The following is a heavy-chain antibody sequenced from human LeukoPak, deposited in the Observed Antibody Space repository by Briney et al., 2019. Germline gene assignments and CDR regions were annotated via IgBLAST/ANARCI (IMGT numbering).Heavy chain of an antibody. J-gene: IGHJ4*02. CDR3: AVRLRYDSKSFTFDY. CDR1: GGSISSGDYY. CDR2: IYYSGST. D-gene: IGHD3-22*01. V-gene: IGHV4-30-4*01. Sequence: SQTLSLTCTVSGGSISSGDYYWSWIRQPPGKGLEWIGYIYYSGSTYYNPSLKSRVTISVDTSKNQFSLKLSSVTAADTAVYYCAVRLRYDSKSFTFDYWGQGTLVTVSS.